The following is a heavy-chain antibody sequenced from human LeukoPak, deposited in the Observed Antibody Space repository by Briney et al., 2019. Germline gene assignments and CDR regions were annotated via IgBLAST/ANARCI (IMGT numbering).Heavy chain of an antibody. J-gene: IGHJ4*02. D-gene: IGHD5-12*01. Sequence: GAPVKASCKASGYTFSSYGIAWVRQAPGQRLEWMGWISGYNGNTNYAQKLQGRVSITTDTSTTTAYMELKSLTSDDTALYYCARSSLGTITAGPFDYWGQGTLVTVSS. CDR3: ARSSLGTITAGPFDY. CDR2: ISGYNGNT. V-gene: IGHV1-18*01. CDR1: GYTFSSYG.